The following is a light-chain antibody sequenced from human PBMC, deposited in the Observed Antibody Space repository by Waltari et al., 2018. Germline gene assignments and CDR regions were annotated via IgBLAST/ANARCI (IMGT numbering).Light chain of an antibody. J-gene: IGLJ3*02. CDR3: AAWDDSLNGL. Sequence: QSMLTQPPSASGAPGQRVTIPCSGSSSNIGSNTVDWYQQLPGTAPKLLIYRDNPRPVGVPDRFSGSKSGTSASLAISGLQSDDEADYYCAAWDDSLNGLFGGGTKLTVL. CDR1: SSNIGSNT. V-gene: IGLV1-44*01. CDR2: RDN.